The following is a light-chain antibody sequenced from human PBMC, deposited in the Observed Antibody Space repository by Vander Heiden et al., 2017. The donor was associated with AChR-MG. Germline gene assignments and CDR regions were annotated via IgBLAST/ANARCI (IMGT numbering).Light chain of an antibody. V-gene: IGKV1-5*03. CDR3: QQYNSYQTWT. CDR2: KAS. Sequence: DIQMTQSPPSLSASAGDSVTITCRASQSISSWLAWYQQKPGKAPKLLIYKASSLESGVPSRFSGSGSGTEFTLTISSLQPDDFATYYCQQYNSYQTWTFGQGTKVEIK. J-gene: IGKJ1*01. CDR1: QSISSW.